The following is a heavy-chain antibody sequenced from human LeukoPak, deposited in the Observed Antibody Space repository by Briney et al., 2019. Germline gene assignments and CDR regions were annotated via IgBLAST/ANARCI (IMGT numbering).Heavy chain of an antibody. CDR1: GFTFSDYY. D-gene: IGHD1-7*01. CDR3: ARDLGGELWHFDY. Sequence: HPGGSLRLSCAASGFTFSDYYMNWVRQAPGKGLEWVSYISSSSSTIYYADSVKGRFTISRDNAKNSLYLQMNSLRAEDTAVYYCARDLGGELWHFDYWGQGTLVTVSS. V-gene: IGHV3-48*01. CDR2: ISSSSSTI. J-gene: IGHJ4*02.